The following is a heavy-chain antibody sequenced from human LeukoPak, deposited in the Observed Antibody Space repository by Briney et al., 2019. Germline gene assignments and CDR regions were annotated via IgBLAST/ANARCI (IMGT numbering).Heavy chain of an antibody. Sequence: ASVKVSCKASGGTFSSYAISWVRQAPGQGLEWMGWISIYNGNTDYAQKFQGRLNMTTDTSTSTAYMELRSLRSDDTAVYYCARAGPIGVGYYYMDVWGKGTTVTVSS. CDR3: ARAGPIGVGYYYMDV. CDR2: ISIYNGNT. D-gene: IGHD3-10*01. CDR1: GGTFSSYA. J-gene: IGHJ6*03. V-gene: IGHV1-18*01.